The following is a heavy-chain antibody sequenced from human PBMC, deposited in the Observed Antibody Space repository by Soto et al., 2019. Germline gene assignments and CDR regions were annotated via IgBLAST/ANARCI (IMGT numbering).Heavy chain of an antibody. Sequence: QLQLQESGPGLVKPSETLSLTCTVSGGSIITTTYYWGWLRQPPGKGLEWIGSVYYSGSTYYNPSLKSRVTISVDTSMNQVSLMLSSVTAADTAVYFCARAPTDYSHDYWGLGNLVTVSS. J-gene: IGHJ4*02. D-gene: IGHD4-4*01. CDR2: VYYSGST. V-gene: IGHV4-39*01. CDR3: ARAPTDYSHDY. CDR1: GGSIITTTYY.